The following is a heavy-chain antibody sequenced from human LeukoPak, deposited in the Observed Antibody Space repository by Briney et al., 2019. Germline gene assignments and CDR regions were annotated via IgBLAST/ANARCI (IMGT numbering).Heavy chain of an antibody. CDR3: ARDQRSYFLFDY. J-gene: IGHJ4*02. V-gene: IGHV1-24*01. CDR1: GYTLTELS. Sequence: ASVKVSCKVSGYTLTELSMHWVRQAPGKGLEWMGGFDPEDGETSYAQKFQGRVTMTRDTSTSTVYMELSSLRSEDTAVYYCARDQRSYFLFDYWGQGTLVTVSS. D-gene: IGHD1-26*01. CDR2: FDPEDGET.